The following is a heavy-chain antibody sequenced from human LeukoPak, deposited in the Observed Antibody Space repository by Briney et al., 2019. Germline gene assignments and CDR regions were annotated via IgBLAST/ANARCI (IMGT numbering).Heavy chain of an antibody. CDR1: GGSISSYY. Sequence: PSETLSLTCTVSGGSISSYYWSWIRQPPGKGLEWIGYLYYSGSTNYNPSLKSRVTISVDTSKNQFSLKLSSVTAADTAVYYCARDELGIGYFDYWGQGTLVTVSS. V-gene: IGHV4-59*01. CDR2: LYYSGST. J-gene: IGHJ4*02. D-gene: IGHD7-27*01. CDR3: ARDELGIGYFDY.